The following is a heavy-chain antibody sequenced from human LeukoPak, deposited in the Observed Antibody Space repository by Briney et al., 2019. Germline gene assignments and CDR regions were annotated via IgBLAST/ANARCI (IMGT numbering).Heavy chain of an antibody. D-gene: IGHD5-12*01. V-gene: IGHV3-74*03. CDR1: GFSLSGYW. CDR2: IGSDGSGT. Sequence: PGGSLRLSCAASGFSLSGYWMHWVRQIPGKGLMWVARIGSDGSGTTYADPVKGRFTISRDNSNNTLYLQMNSLRAEDTAVYYCAREYSDYGYYYNMEVWGQGTTVTVSS. J-gene: IGHJ6*02. CDR3: AREYSDYGYYYNMEV.